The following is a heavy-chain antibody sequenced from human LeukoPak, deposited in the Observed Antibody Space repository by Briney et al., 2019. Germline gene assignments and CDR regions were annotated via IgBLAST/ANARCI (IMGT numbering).Heavy chain of an antibody. CDR2: TRNKANSYTT. V-gene: IGHV3-72*01. Sequence: GGSLRLSCAASGFTFSSYWMSWVRQAPGKGLEWVGRTRNKANSYTTEYAASVKGRFTISRDDSKNSLYLQMNSLKTEDTAVYYCARGTTVVDFDYWGQGTLVTVSS. CDR1: GFTFSSYW. J-gene: IGHJ4*02. D-gene: IGHD4-23*01. CDR3: ARGTTVVDFDY.